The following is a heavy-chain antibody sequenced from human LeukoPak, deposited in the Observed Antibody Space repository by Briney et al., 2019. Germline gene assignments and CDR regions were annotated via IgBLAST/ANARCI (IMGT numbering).Heavy chain of an antibody. CDR1: GCSFSSGSYC. Sequence: SETLSLTCTVSGCSFSSGSYCWSWIRQPAGKGLEWIGRIYTSGSTNYNPSLKSRVTISVDTSKNQYSLKLSSVTAADTAVYYSARVGYYDSSGYRGYYYYYYMDVWGKGTTVTVSS. D-gene: IGHD3-22*01. CDR2: IYTSGST. V-gene: IGHV4-61*02. CDR3: ARVGYYDSSGYRGYYYYYYMDV. J-gene: IGHJ6*03.